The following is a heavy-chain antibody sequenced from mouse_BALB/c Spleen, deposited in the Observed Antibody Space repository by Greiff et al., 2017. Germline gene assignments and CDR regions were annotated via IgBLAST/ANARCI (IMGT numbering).Heavy chain of an antibody. Sequence: DVMLVESGGGLVQPGGSRKLSCAASGFTFSSFGMHWVRQAPEKGLEWVAYISSGGSTIYYADTVKGRFTISRDNPKNTLFLQMTSLRSEDTAMYYCARSGFVTTVVATPFAYWGQGTLVTVSA. CDR1: GFTFSSFG. CDR3: ARSGFVTTVVATPFAY. CDR2: ISSGGSTI. V-gene: IGHV5-17*02. J-gene: IGHJ3*01. D-gene: IGHD1-1*01.